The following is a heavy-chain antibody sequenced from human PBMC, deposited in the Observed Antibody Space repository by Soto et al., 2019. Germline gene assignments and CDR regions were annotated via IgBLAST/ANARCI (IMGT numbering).Heavy chain of an antibody. V-gene: IGHV1-58*01. Sequence: SSEAPGFTYTSSAVQWVRQARRQRLEWIGWIVVGSGNTNYAQKFQERVTITRDMSTSTAYMELSSLRSEDTAVYYCAADLEPAAPAYYGMDVWGQGTTVTVSS. CDR1: GFTYTSSA. J-gene: IGHJ6*02. CDR3: AADLEPAAPAYYGMDV. D-gene: IGHD2-2*01. CDR2: IVVGSGNT.